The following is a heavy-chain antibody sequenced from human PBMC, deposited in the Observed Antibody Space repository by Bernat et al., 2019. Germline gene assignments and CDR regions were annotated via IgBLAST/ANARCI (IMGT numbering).Heavy chain of an antibody. V-gene: IGHV3-23*01. CDR1: GFSFSTYV. CDR3: AEGVNCERSGYYGAAVYFDS. Sequence: EVQLLDSGGNLVEPGGSLRLSCAASGFSFSTYVMSWVRQAPGKGLEWVSGIGAAGRSTYYADPVKGRFTISRNTSTNTRYVQMTSLRGKDTAVYYGAEGVNCERSGYYGAAVYFDSWGQGTLVTVS. CDR2: IGAAGRST. J-gene: IGHJ4*02. D-gene: IGHD3-22*01.